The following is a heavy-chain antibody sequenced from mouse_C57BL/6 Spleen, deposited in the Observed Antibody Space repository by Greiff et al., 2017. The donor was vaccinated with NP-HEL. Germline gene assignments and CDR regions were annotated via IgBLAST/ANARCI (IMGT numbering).Heavy chain of an antibody. J-gene: IGHJ4*01. V-gene: IGHV1-54*01. D-gene: IGHD2-5*01. CDR3: ARGDYYSNYEGAMDY. Sequence: QVQLKESGAELVRPGTSVKVSCKASGYAFTNYLIEWVKQRPGQGLEWIGVINPGSGGTNYNEKFKGKATLTADKSSSTAYMQLSSLTSEDSAVYFCARGDYYSNYEGAMDYWGQGTSVTVSS. CDR2: INPGSGGT. CDR1: GYAFTNYL.